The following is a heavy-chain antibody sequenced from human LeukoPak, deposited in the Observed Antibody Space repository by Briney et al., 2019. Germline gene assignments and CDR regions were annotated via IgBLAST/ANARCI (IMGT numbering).Heavy chain of an antibody. CDR1: GFTFSSYA. V-gene: IGHV3-30*04. Sequence: PGGSLRLSCAASGFTFSSYAMHWVRQAPGKGLEWVAVISYDGSNKYYADSVKGRFTISRDNSKNTMYLQMNSLRAEDTAVYYCARGMYYYDSSGPLIDYWGQGTLVTVSS. J-gene: IGHJ4*02. D-gene: IGHD3-22*01. CDR3: ARGMYYYDSSGPLIDY. CDR2: ISYDGSNK.